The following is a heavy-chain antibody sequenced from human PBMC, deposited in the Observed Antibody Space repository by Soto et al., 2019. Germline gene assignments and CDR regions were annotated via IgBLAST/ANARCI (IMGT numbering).Heavy chain of an antibody. V-gene: IGHV1-2*02. CDR1: GYTFTTYF. Sequence: QVQLVQSGAEVVKPGASVKVSCKASGYTFTTYFLHWVRQAPGKGLEWLGWIVPGSGGTNYAQKFQGRVTMTRDTSINTAYMELSRLTSTDTGVYYCAREWQRGTDYWGQGALITVSS. CDR2: IVPGSGGT. D-gene: IGHD6-25*01. CDR3: AREWQRGTDY. J-gene: IGHJ4*02.